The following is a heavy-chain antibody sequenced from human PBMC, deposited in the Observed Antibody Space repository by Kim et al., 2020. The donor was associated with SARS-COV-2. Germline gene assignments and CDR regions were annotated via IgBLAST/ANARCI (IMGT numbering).Heavy chain of an antibody. Sequence: GGSLRLSCAASGFTFSSYSMNWVRQAPGRGLEWVSSISSSSSYIYYADSVKGRFTISRDNAKNSLYLQMNSLRAEDTAVYYCARVGFDSSGYYFDYWGQGTLVTVSS. CDR3: ARVGFDSSGYYFDY. J-gene: IGHJ4*02. CDR1: GFTFSSYS. D-gene: IGHD3-22*01. CDR2: ISSSSSYI. V-gene: IGHV3-21*01.